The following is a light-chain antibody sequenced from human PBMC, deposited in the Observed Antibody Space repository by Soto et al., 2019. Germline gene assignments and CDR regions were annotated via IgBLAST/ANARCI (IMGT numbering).Light chain of an antibody. CDR3: QVWDSSSDHVV. Sequence: SYELTQPPSVSVAPGKTARITCGGNKIGSKSLHWYPQKPGRAPVLVIYYDSDRPPGIPERFSGSNSGNTATLTISRVEAGDEADYYCQVWDSSSDHVVFGGGTKLTVL. V-gene: IGLV3-21*04. CDR2: YDS. J-gene: IGLJ2*01. CDR1: KIGSKS.